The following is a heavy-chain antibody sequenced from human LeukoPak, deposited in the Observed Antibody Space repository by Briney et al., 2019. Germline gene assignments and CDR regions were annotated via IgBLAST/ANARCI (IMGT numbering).Heavy chain of an antibody. CDR3: TRTGSTGGY. Sequence: SEPLSLTCTVSGGSVSGGNYYCSWIRQSPGKGLEWIGYIHYSGSTVYNPSLKSRVTMSTDTSKNQFSLNLSSATAADTAVYYCTRTGSTGGYWGQGTLVTVSS. CDR1: GGSVSGGNYY. J-gene: IGHJ4*02. CDR2: IHYSGST. D-gene: IGHD1-7*01. V-gene: IGHV4-61*01.